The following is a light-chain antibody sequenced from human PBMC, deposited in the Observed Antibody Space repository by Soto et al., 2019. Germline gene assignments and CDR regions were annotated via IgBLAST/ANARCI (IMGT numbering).Light chain of an antibody. CDR2: SXS. J-gene: IGKJ1*01. V-gene: IGKV1-39*01. CDR3: QQSYSATLT. CDR1: KGVSGF. Sequence: IDMTQSPCSVSASLGDRITLAXRARKGVSGFLNWYQQRPGXAPKXXXSSXSRLQSGGTSRLSGSGTGTDFTLTISSLQPEDFANYYCQQSYSATLTFGQGTKVDIK.